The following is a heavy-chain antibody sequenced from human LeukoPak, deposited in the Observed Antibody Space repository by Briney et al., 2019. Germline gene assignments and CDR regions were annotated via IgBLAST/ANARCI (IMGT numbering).Heavy chain of an antibody. J-gene: IGHJ4*02. Sequence: GGSLRLSCATSGFTFNTYAMNWVRQAPGKGLEWVSIISGNGINTYYADSVKGRFTSSRDDSKNTLYLQMNSLRVDDTAIYYCARGVSDWGQGTLVTVAS. CDR2: ISGNGINT. V-gene: IGHV3-23*01. CDR1: GFTFNTYA. D-gene: IGHD3-16*01. CDR3: ARGVSD.